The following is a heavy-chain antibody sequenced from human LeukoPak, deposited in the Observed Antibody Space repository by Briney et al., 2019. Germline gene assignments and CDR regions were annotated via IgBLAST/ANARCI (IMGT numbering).Heavy chain of an antibody. D-gene: IGHD3-10*01. J-gene: IGHJ4*02. Sequence: PGGSLRLSCAASGFNFSRNGMHWVRQAPGKGLEWVAFIRYDGSKKFYGDSVRGRFTISRDNSKNTLYLQMNSLRDEDTAVYSCARDFDDVNGDYYYIPDCWGQGMLVTVSS. V-gene: IGHV3-30*02. CDR2: IRYDGSKK. CDR1: GFNFSRNG. CDR3: ARDFDDVNGDYYYIPDC.